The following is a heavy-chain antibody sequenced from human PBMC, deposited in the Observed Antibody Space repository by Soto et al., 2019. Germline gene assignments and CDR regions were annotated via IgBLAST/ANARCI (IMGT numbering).Heavy chain of an antibody. CDR2: ISAYNGNT. D-gene: IGHD2-21*02. Sequence: ASVKVSCKASGYTFTSYGISWVRQAPGQGLEWMGWISAYNGNTNYAQKLQGRVTMTTDTSTSTAYMELRSLRSDDTAVYYCARVDIVVVTFNCFDPWGQGXLVTV. CDR1: GYTFTSYG. CDR3: ARVDIVVVTFNCFDP. J-gene: IGHJ5*02. V-gene: IGHV1-18*01.